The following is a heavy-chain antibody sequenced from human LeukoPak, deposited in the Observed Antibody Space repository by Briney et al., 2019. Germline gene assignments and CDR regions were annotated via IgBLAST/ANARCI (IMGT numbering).Heavy chain of an antibody. CDR1: GFTFSTYG. J-gene: IGHJ4*02. D-gene: IGHD1-26*01. Sequence: GGTLRLSCAASGFTFSTYGMSWVRQAPGKGLEWVSAISSSGDSTYYADSVKGRFTIPRDNSKNTLYLQMNSLRAEDTAVYYCAKAGSIKFDYWGQGTLVTVSS. V-gene: IGHV3-23*01. CDR3: AKAGSIKFDY. CDR2: ISSSGDST.